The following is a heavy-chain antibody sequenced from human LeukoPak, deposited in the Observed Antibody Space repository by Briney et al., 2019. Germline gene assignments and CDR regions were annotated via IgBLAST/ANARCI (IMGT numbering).Heavy chain of an antibody. CDR1: GYTFTSYC. V-gene: IGHV1-18*01. J-gene: IGHJ4*02. D-gene: IGHD1-14*01. Sequence: ASVKLSCKASGYTFTSYCFSWVRQAPGQGLEWMGWISGYNGNTHYAQRFQGRVTMTTDTSTRTAYMELRSLRSDDTAMYYCASWVGSSYNDYWGQGTLVTVS. CDR2: ISGYNGNT. CDR3: ASWVGSSYNDY.